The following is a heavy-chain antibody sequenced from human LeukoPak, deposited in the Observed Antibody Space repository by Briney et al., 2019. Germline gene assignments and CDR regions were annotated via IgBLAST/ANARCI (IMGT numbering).Heavy chain of an antibody. CDR3: ARAPYYYDSSGVDY. J-gene: IGHJ4*02. D-gene: IGHD3-22*01. V-gene: IGHV1-18*01. Sequence: ASAKVSCKASGYTFTSYGISWVRQAPGQGLEWMGWISAYNGNTNYAQKLQGRVTMTTDTSTSTAYMELRSLRSDDTAVYYCARAPYYYDSSGVDYWGQGTLVTVSS. CDR1: GYTFTSYG. CDR2: ISAYNGNT.